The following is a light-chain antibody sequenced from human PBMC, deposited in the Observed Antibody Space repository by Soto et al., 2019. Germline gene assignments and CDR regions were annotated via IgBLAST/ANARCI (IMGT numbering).Light chain of an antibody. V-gene: IGKV3-11*01. CDR3: QQHNNWPPIT. CDR2: YTS. CDR1: QYVGTR. Sequence: EIVLTQSPATLSSSPGETATLSCRASQYVGTRLAWYQHKPGQAPRLLIYYTSNRATGIPARFSGSGSGTDFTLTISSLQSEDFAVYYCQQHNNWPPITFGQGTRLESK. J-gene: IGKJ5*01.